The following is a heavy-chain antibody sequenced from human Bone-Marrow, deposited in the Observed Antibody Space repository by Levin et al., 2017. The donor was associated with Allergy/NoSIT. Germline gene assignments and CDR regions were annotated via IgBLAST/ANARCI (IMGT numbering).Heavy chain of an antibody. Sequence: SETLSLTCTVSGVSISSSSCYWSWIRQPAGKGLEWIGRIYNSGSTNYNPSLKSRVTISLDTSKNQFSLKLSSVTAADTAVYYCAREELDYDFLTGSFLKTHYYYMDVWGKGTTVTVSS. CDR2: IYNSGST. J-gene: IGHJ6*03. CDR1: GVSISSSSCY. V-gene: IGHV4-61*02. D-gene: IGHD3-9*01. CDR3: AREELDYDFLTGSFLKTHYYYMDV.